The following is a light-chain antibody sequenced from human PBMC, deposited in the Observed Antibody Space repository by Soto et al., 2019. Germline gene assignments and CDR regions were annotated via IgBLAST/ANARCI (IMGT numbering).Light chain of an antibody. CDR3: QQYNNWPYT. CDR2: GTS. J-gene: IGKJ2*01. V-gene: IGKV3-15*01. Sequence: EIVMTQSPVALSVSPGESAALSCRASQSVSRNFAWYQQRPGQVPRVLIYGTSTRSTGVPARFSGSGSGTDFTITISSLQSEDFAVYYCQQYNNWPYTFGQGTRLEIK. CDR1: QSVSRN.